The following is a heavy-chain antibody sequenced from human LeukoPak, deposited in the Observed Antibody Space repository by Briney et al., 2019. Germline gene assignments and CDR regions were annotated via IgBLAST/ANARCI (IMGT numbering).Heavy chain of an antibody. D-gene: IGHD5-18*01. CDR2: ISPFGGTT. Sequence: GGSLRLSCAASGFTFKQYFMSWVRQAPGRGLEWVSTISPFGGTTYYADSVKGRFAISRDNPENTLYLQMNSLGADDTAVYYCAKDRGYSYGGTFDSWGQGTLVTVSS. CDR1: GFTFKQYF. J-gene: IGHJ4*02. CDR3: AKDRGYSYGGTFDS. V-gene: IGHV3-23*01.